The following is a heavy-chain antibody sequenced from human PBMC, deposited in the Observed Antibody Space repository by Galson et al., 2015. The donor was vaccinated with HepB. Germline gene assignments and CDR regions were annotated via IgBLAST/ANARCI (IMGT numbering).Heavy chain of an antibody. D-gene: IGHD2-21*02. V-gene: IGHV3-66*01. CDR2: TYSGGRT. Sequence: SLRLSCAASGFTVSSNYMSWVRQAPGKGLEWVSVTYSGGRTYYADSVKDRYTISRDNSKNTLYLQMNSLRAEDTAVYYCAGEEETDITNWGQGTLVTVSS. CDR3: AGEEETDITN. CDR1: GFTVSSNY. J-gene: IGHJ4*02.